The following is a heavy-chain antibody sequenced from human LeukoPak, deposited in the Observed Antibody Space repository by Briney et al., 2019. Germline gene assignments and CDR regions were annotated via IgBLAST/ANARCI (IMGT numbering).Heavy chain of an antibody. Sequence: GASVKVSCKASGGTFSSYAISWVRQAPGQGLEWMGGIIPIFGTANYAQKFQGRVTITADESTSTAYMELSSLRSEDTAVYYCARTVMVRDAGNYYYYMDVWGKGTTVTISS. CDR1: GGTFSSYA. D-gene: IGHD3-10*01. CDR3: ARTVMVRDAGNYYYYMDV. CDR2: IIPIFGTA. J-gene: IGHJ6*03. V-gene: IGHV1-69*13.